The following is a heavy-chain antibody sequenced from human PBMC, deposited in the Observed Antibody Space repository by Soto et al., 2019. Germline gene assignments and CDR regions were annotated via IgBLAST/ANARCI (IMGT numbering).Heavy chain of an antibody. D-gene: IGHD5-18*01. J-gene: IGHJ4*02. Sequence: EVQLVESGGGLVKPGGSLRLSCAASGFTFSSYSMNWVRQAPGKGLEWVSSISSSSSYIYYADSVKGRFTISRDNAKNSLYLQMNSLRAEDTAVYYCARDPILDSYGFSDYWGQGTLVTVSS. CDR3: ARDPILDSYGFSDY. CDR2: ISSSSSYI. V-gene: IGHV3-21*01. CDR1: GFTFSSYS.